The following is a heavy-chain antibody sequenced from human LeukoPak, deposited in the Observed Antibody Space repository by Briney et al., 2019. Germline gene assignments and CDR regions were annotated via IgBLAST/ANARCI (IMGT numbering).Heavy chain of an antibody. CDR3: VGGGDSSGYSLLDY. J-gene: IGHJ4*02. D-gene: IGHD3-22*01. CDR1: GGSFSGYY. V-gene: IGHV4-34*01. Sequence: PSETLSLTCAVYGGSFSGYYWSWIRQPPGKGLEWIGEINHSGSTNYNPSLKSRVTISVDTSKNQFSLKLSSVTAADTAVYYCVGGGDSSGYSLLDYWGQGTLVTVSS. CDR2: INHSGST.